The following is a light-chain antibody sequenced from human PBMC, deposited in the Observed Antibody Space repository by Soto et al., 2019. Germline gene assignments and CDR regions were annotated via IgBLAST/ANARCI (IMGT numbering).Light chain of an antibody. J-gene: IGLJ3*02. CDR3: CSYAGSYSWV. V-gene: IGLV2-11*01. Sequence: QSALTQPRSVSGSPGQSVTISCTGSSSDVGGYNFVSWYQQHPGKAPKLMIYDVTKRPSGVPDRCSGSKSGNTASLTISGFKAEDEADYYCCSYAGSYSWVFGGGTKLTVL. CDR2: DVT. CDR1: SSDVGGYNF.